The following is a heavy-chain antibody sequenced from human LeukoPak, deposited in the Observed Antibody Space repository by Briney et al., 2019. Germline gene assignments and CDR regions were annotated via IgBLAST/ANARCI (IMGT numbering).Heavy chain of an antibody. CDR2: IYPGDSDT. Sequence: GESLKISCKGSGYSFTSYWIGWVRQMPGKGLEWMGIIYPGDSDTRYSPSFQGQVTISADKSISTAYLQWSSLKASDTAMYYCARGYCSAASCYHSPYYFDYWGQGPLVTVSS. V-gene: IGHV5-51*01. D-gene: IGHD2-15*01. J-gene: IGHJ4*02. CDR1: GYSFTSYW. CDR3: ARGYCSAASCYHSPYYFDY.